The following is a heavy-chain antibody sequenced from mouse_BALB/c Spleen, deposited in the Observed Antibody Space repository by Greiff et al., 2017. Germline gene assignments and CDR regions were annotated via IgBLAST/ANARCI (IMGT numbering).Heavy chain of an antibody. Sequence: VQLQQSGPELVKPGASVKMSCKASGYTFTDYYMDWVKQSHGESFEWIGRVNPYNGGTSYNQKFKGKATLTVDKSSSTAYMELNSLTSEDSAVYYCARMGYGNFDDWGQGTTLTVSS. CDR3: ARMGYGNFDD. D-gene: IGHD2-10*02. CDR1: GYTFTDYY. V-gene: IGHV1-19*01. J-gene: IGHJ2*01. CDR2: VNPYNGGT.